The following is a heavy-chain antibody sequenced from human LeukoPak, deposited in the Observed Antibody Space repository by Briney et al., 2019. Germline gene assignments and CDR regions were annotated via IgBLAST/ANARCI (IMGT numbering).Heavy chain of an antibody. Sequence: GASVKVSCKASGYTFTGYYMHWVRQAPGQGLEWMGWINPNSGGTSYAQKFQGRVTMTRDTSTSTVYMELSSLRSEDTAVYYCAREATGTSRGIAALGYWGQGTLVTVSS. V-gene: IGHV1-2*02. J-gene: IGHJ4*02. CDR1: GYTFTGYY. D-gene: IGHD6-13*01. CDR2: INPNSGGT. CDR3: AREATGTSRGIAALGY.